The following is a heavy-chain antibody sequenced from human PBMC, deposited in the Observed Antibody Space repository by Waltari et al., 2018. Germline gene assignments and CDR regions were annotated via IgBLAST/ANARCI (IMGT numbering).Heavy chain of an antibody. CDR2: IKSNSDGGTT. Sequence: EVQLVESGGGLIKPGGSLRLYCTGSGCHFNRAWMSWVRQAQGVGLEWIGRIKSNSDGGTTDYAAPVKGRFTLSRDDSKSTVYLQMNGLKVDDTAVYFCTAGIPFDYWGQGALVTVSS. CDR3: TAGIPFDY. CDR1: GCHFNRAW. J-gene: IGHJ4*02. V-gene: IGHV3-15*01. D-gene: IGHD2-21*01.